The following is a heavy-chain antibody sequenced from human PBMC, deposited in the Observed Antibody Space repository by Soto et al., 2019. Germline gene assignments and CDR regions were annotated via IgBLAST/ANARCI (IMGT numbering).Heavy chain of an antibody. J-gene: IGHJ6*03. CDR3: SRRPRYEDYPYYYYYMGV. CDR1: GWDNSSCNCY. Sequence: QALSSACKFPGWDNSSCNCYSGWTRQTPGKGLERLGTIYYSGSTYYNPSLKSRVIISVDTSKNQFSLKLSSVTAADTAIYYCSRRPRYEDYPYYYYYMGVWAKESTVTVCS. V-gene: IGHV4-39*01. CDR2: IYYSGST. D-gene: IGHD5-12*01.